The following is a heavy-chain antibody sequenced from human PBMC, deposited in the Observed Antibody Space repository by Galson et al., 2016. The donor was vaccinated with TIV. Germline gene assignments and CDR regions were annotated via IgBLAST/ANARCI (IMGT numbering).Heavy chain of an antibody. CDR3: ARDFTDSSGYYHTHWYFDL. CDR1: GGSISSYY. V-gene: IGHV4-59*01. D-gene: IGHD3-22*01. CDR2: IYYSGST. Sequence: SETLSLTCTVSGGSISSYYWSWIRQPSGKGLEWIGYIYYSGSTNYNPSLKSRVTISVDTSKNQFSLKLSSVTAADTAVYYCARDFTDSSGYYHTHWYFDLWGRGTLVTVSS. J-gene: IGHJ2*01.